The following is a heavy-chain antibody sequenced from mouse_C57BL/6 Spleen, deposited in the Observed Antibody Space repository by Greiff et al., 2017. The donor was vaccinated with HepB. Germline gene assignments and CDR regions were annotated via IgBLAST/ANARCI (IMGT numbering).Heavy chain of an antibody. V-gene: IGHV1-59*01. J-gene: IGHJ4*01. CDR1: GYTFTSYW. Sequence: VQLQQPGAELVRPGTSVKLSCKASGYTFTSYWMHWVKQRPGQGLEWIGVIDPSDSYTNYNQKFKGKATLTVDTSSSTAYMQLSSLTSEDSAVYYCGNGNPYYYAMDYWGQGTSVTVSS. D-gene: IGHD2-1*01. CDR3: GNGNPYYYAMDY. CDR2: IDPSDSYT.